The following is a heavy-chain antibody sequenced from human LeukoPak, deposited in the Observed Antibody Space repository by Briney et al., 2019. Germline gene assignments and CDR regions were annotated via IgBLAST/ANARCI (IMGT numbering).Heavy chain of an antibody. CDR1: GYTFSIYD. D-gene: IGHD2-2*01. Sequence: ASVTVSCTASGYTFSIYDINWVRQATGQGLEWLGWMNPDTTNTGYAQKFQGRVTMTSNTPMNTAYMELRNLTSEDTAVYYCARGPPESTSSDYWGQGTLVTVSS. V-gene: IGHV1-8*01. J-gene: IGHJ4*02. CDR2: MNPDTTNT. CDR3: ARGPPESTSSDY.